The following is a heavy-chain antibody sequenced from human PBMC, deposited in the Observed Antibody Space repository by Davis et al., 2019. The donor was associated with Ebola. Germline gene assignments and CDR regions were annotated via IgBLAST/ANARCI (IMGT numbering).Heavy chain of an antibody. CDR3: ARLRRGSSVDY. V-gene: IGHV4-39*01. CDR2: IYYSGST. J-gene: IGHJ4*02. D-gene: IGHD6-6*01. Sequence: MPSETLSLTCTVSGGSISSSSYYWGWIRQPPGKGLEWIGSIYYSGSTYYNPSLKSRVTISVDPSKNQFSLKLSSVTAADTAVYYCARLRRGSSVDYWGQGTLVTVSS. CDR1: GGSISSSSYY.